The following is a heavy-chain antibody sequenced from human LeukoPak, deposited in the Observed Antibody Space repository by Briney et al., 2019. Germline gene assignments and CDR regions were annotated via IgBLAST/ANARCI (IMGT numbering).Heavy chain of an antibody. V-gene: IGHV3-23*01. Sequence: GGSLRLSCAASGFTFSSYGMSWVRQAPGKGLEWVSAISGSGGSTYYADSVKGRFTISRDNSKNTLYLQMNSLRAEDTAVYYCAKDAERGYYDSSGYYYFDYWGQGTLVTVSS. CDR3: AKDAERGYYDSSGYYYFDY. J-gene: IGHJ4*02. CDR2: ISGSGGST. D-gene: IGHD3-22*01. CDR1: GFTFSSYG.